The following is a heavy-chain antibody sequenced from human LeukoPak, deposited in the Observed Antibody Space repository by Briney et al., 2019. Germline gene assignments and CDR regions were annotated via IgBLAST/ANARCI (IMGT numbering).Heavy chain of an antibody. CDR2: ISSSSSTI. V-gene: IGHV3-48*01. CDR1: GFTFSRYI. J-gene: IGHJ4*02. D-gene: IGHD3-22*01. Sequence: PGGSLRLSCAASGFTFSRYIMNWVRQAPGKGLEWVSYISSSSSTIYYADSVKGRFTISRDNSKNTLYLQMNSLRAEDTAVYYCAKGVIVVVTTPFDYWGQGTLVTVSS. CDR3: AKGVIVVVTTPFDY.